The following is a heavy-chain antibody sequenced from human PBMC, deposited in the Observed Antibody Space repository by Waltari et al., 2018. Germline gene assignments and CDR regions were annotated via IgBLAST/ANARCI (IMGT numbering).Heavy chain of an antibody. CDR3: ARQQLVRDYYYGMDV. V-gene: IGHV1-2*04. J-gene: IGHJ6*02. D-gene: IGHD6-13*01. CDR1: GYTFTGYY. CDR2: INPNSGGT. Sequence: QAQLVQSGAEVKKPGASVKVSCKASGYTFTGYYMHWVRQAPGQGLEWMGWINPNSGGTNYAQKFQGWVTMTRDTSISTAYMELSRLRSDDTAVYYCARQQLVRDYYYGMDVWGQGTTVTVSS.